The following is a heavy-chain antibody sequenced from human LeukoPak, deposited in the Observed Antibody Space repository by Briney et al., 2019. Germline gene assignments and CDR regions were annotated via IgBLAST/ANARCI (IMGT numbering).Heavy chain of an antibody. V-gene: IGHV1-24*01. J-gene: IGHJ3*02. CDR3: ARAEYYDSSGSIDAFDI. Sequence: ASVKVSCKVSGYTLTELSMHWVRQAPGKGLEWVGGFAPEDGETIYAQKFQGRVTMTEDTSTDTAYMELSSLRSEDTAVYYCARAEYYDSSGSIDAFDIWGQGTMVTVSS. D-gene: IGHD3-22*01. CDR1: GYTLTELS. CDR2: FAPEDGET.